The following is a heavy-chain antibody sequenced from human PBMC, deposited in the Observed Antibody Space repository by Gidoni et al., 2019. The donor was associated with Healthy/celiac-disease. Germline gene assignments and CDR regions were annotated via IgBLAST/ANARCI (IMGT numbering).Heavy chain of an antibody. CDR3: ARDFLLSTITSDYSAYLDH. CDR2: ISYDGSRK. J-gene: IGHJ4*02. Sequence: QVQLVESGGGVVRPGTSLRLSCAASGFTFGIYAMHWVRQAPGKGLGWLAVISYDGSRKYHADSVRGRFTVSRDNSKNTVSLQMNTRRAEDTAIYYCARDFLLSTITSDYSAYLDHWGQGTLLTVSS. CDR1: GFTFGIYA. V-gene: IGHV3-30*04. D-gene: IGHD2-21*01.